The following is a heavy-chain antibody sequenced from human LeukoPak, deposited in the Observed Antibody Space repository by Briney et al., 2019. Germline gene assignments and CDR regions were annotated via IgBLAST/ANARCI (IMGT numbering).Heavy chain of an antibody. D-gene: IGHD1-26*01. CDR1: GFTFSSYG. Sequence: HPGGSLRLSCAASGFTFSSYGMHWDRQAPGKGLEWVAFIRCDGSNKYYADSVKGRFTISRDNSKNTLYLQMNSLRAEDTAVYYCAKDPGYSGSYYDYWGQGTLVTVSS. J-gene: IGHJ4*02. V-gene: IGHV3-30*02. CDR2: IRCDGSNK. CDR3: AKDPGYSGSYYDY.